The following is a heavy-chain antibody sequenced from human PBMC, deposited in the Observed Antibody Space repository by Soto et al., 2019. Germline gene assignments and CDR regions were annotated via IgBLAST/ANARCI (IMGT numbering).Heavy chain of an antibody. Sequence: SLRPSCAASGFTFSSCAMHWVRQAPGKGLEWVAVISYDGSNKYYADSVKGRFTVSRDNSKNTLYLQVNSLRAEDTAVYYCARDKRDLRFLEWSYYFDYWGQGT. CDR1: GFTFSSCA. D-gene: IGHD3-3*01. V-gene: IGHV3-30-3*01. CDR2: ISYDGSNK. CDR3: ARDKRDLRFLEWSYYFDY. J-gene: IGHJ4*02.